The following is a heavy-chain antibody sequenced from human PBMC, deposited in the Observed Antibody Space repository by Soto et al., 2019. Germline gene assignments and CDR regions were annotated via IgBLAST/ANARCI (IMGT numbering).Heavy chain of an antibody. CDR2: IIPIFGTA. CDR1: GGTFSSYS. CDR3: ARDGGRHSGGIDY. D-gene: IGHD1-26*01. V-gene: IGHV1-69*01. J-gene: IGHJ4*02. Sequence: QVQLVQSGAEVKKPGSSVKVSCKASGGTFSSYSINWVRQAPGQGLEWMGEIIPIFGTANYAQKFQGRVTVTADGSTSKAYIELSSLRSEDTAVYYCARDGGRHSGGIDYWGQGTLVTVSS.